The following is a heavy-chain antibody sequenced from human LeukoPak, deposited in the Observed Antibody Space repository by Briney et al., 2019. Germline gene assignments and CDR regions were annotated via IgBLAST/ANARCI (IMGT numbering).Heavy chain of an antibody. CDR3: ARETVSGYGSGHVDY. CDR1: GDSVSSNSAA. Sequence: SQTLSLTCAISGDSVSSNSAAWNWIRQSPSRGLQWLGRTFYRSKWYNDYAVSVKGRITINPDTSKNQFSLHLNFVTPEDTGVYYCARETVSGYGSGHVDYWGQGTLVTVSS. J-gene: IGHJ4*02. CDR2: TFYRSKWYN. V-gene: IGHV6-1*01. D-gene: IGHD3-10*01.